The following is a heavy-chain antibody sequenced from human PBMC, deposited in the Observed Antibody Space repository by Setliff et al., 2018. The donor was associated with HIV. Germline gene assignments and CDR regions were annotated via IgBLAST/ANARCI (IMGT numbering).Heavy chain of an antibody. J-gene: IGHJ4*02. V-gene: IGHV4-39*01. Sequence: SETLSLTCTVSGGFISSSSYYWGWIRQPPGKGLEWIGTIYYSGGTYYKSSLKSRLIISLDTSKNQFSLNLSSVTAADTAIYYCASLLNLGPKSFFDYWGQGALVTVSS. CDR1: GGFISSSSYY. D-gene: IGHD2-15*01. CDR2: IYYSGGT. CDR3: ASLLNLGPKSFFDY.